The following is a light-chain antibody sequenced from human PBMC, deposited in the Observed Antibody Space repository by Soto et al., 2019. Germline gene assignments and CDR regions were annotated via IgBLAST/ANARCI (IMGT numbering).Light chain of an antibody. CDR1: QSVLYSSNNKNY. J-gene: IGKJ2*01. V-gene: IGKV4-1*01. CDR3: QQCYSAPYD. Sequence: DIVMTQSPDSLAVSLGERATLSCKSSQSVLYSSNNKNYLSWYQQKPGQPPRLLIYWASTRESGVPDRFSGSGSGTDFTLTISSLQAEDVAVYYCQQCYSAPYDFAPGTKLEIK. CDR2: WAS.